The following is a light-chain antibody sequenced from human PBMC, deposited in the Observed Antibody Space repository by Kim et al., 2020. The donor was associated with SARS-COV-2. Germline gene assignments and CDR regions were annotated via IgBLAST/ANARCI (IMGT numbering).Light chain of an antibody. CDR2: TDN. Sequence: QSVLTQAPSASGTPRQSVTIYCSGSSSNIGNNYVYWYQQVPGMAPKVLIHTDNRRPSGVPDRFSGFKSVTSASLAISGLRSEDEADYYCGSWDDSLNGPVFGGGTQLTVL. J-gene: IGLJ3*02. CDR1: SSNIGNNY. CDR3: GSWDDSLNGPV. V-gene: IGLV1-47*01.